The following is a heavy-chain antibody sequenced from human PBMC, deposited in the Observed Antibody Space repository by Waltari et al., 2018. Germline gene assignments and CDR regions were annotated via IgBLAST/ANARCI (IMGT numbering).Heavy chain of an antibody. D-gene: IGHD3-9*01. CDR2: IYYSGST. V-gene: IGHV4-39*01. CDR3: ARQRSSWGIFS. J-gene: IGHJ5*02. Sequence: QLQLQESGPGLVKPSETLSLTCPVSGGSIRSRSYYWGWIRQPPGKGLEWLGSIYYSGSTYYNPSLKSRVTISVDTSKNQFSLKLSSVTAADTAVYYCARQRSSWGIFSWGQGTLVTVSS. CDR1: GGSIRSRSYY.